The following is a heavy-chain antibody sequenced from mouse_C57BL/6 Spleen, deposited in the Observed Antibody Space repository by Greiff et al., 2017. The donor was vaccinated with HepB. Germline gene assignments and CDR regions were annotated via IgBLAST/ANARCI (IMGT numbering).Heavy chain of an antibody. CDR1: GYAFSSSW. V-gene: IGHV1-82*01. J-gene: IGHJ2*01. D-gene: IGHD4-1*01. Sequence: VKLQESGPELVKPGASVKISCKASGYAFSSSWMNWVKQRPGKGLEWIGRIYPGDGDTNYNGKFKGKATLTADKSSSTAYMQLSSLTSEDSAVYFCARSISWDRNFDYWGQGTTLTVSS. CDR2: IYPGDGDT. CDR3: ARSISWDRNFDY.